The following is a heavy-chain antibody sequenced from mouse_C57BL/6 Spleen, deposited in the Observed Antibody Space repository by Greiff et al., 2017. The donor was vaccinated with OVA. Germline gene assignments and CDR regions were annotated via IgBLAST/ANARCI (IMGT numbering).Heavy chain of an antibody. CDR1: GYSITSGYY. D-gene: IGHD4-1*01. V-gene: IGHV3-6*01. J-gene: IGHJ3*01. Sequence: EVQLQESGPGLVKPSQSLSLTCSVTGYSITSGYYWNWIRQFPGNKLEWMGYISYDGSNNYNPSLKNRISITRDTSKNQFFLKLNSVTTEDTATYYCAREEDSGTGFAYWGQGTLVTVSA. CDR3: AREEDSGTGFAY. CDR2: ISYDGSN.